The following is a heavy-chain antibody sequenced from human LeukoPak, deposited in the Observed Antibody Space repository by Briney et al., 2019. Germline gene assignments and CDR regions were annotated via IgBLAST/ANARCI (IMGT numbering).Heavy chain of an antibody. CDR2: MNPNSGNT. J-gene: IGHJ4*02. CDR1: GGTFSSYD. CDR3: ARSSQQLVPDDY. V-gene: IGHV1-8*02. Sequence: ASVKVSCKASGGTFSSYDINWVRQATGQGLEWMGWMNPNSGNTGYAQKFQGRVTMTRNTSISTAYMELSSLRSEDTAVYYCARSSQQLVPDDYWGQGTLVTVSS. D-gene: IGHD6-13*01.